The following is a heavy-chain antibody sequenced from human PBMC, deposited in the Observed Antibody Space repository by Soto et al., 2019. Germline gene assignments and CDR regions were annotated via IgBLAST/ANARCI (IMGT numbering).Heavy chain of an antibody. CDR2: ISSSGSTI. CDR1: GFTFSDYY. Sequence: GGSLRLSCAASGFTFSDYYMSWIRQAPGKGLEWVSYISSSGSTIYYADSVKGRFTISRDNAKNSLYLQMNSLRAEDTAVYYCARTRGYSYEWANYYYYMDVWGKGTTVTVSS. D-gene: IGHD5-18*01. J-gene: IGHJ6*03. V-gene: IGHV3-11*01. CDR3: ARTRGYSYEWANYYYYMDV.